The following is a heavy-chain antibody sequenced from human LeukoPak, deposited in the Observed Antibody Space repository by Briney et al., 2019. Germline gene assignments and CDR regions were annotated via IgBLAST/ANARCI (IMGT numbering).Heavy chain of an antibody. Sequence: PGRSLTLSCVGSGFALYNYDMHWLPRPPGKGLECVLAIYWYRDTKAYAVSVKRRFTISRDRPRNSLSLKMDSLSREDAALYSCETATGGNGASSYAMDVCGQGTPVTVSS. CDR1: GFALYNYD. CDR3: ETATGGNGASSYAMDV. J-gene: IGHJ6*02. CDR2: IYWYRDTK. V-gene: IGHV3-9*01. D-gene: IGHD4-23*01.